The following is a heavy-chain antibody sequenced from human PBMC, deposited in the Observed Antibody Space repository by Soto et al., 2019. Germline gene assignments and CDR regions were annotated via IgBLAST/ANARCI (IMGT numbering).Heavy chain of an antibody. CDR3: ARDLYDYGGNSGYYYYGMDV. D-gene: IGHD4-17*01. V-gene: IGHV1-69*06. CDR2: IIPIFGTA. CDR1: GGTFSSYA. Sequence: GASVKVSCQASGGTFSSYAISWVRQAPGQGLELMGGIIPIFGTANYAQKFQGRVTITADKSTSTAYMELSSLRSEDTAVYYCARDLYDYGGNSGYYYYGMDVWGQGTTVTVSS. J-gene: IGHJ6*02.